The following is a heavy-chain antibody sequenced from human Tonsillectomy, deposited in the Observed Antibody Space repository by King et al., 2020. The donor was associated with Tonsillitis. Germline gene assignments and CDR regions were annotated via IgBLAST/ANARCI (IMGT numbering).Heavy chain of an antibody. V-gene: IGHV4-34*01. Sequence: VQLQQWGAGLLKPSETLSLTCAVYVGSFSGDYWTWIRQPPGEGLEWIGEINQSGSTKYNPSLTSRLTISVDTSKNQFSLKLSSGTAADTAVYYCARGGGFCGGGSCYSDYWGQGTLVTVSS. CDR2: INQSGST. J-gene: IGHJ4*01. CDR3: ARGGGFCGGGSCYSDY. CDR1: VGSFSGDY. D-gene: IGHD2-15*01.